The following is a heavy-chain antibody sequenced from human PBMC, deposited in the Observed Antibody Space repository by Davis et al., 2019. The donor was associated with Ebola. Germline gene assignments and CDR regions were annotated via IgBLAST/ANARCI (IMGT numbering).Heavy chain of an antibody. V-gene: IGHV3-30*19. J-gene: IGHJ6*02. Sequence: GESLKISCAASGFNFRSYGMHWVRQAPDKGLEWVAVIWYDGSNKYYADSVKGRFTISRDNSKNTLYLQMNSLRAEDTAVYYCARDRILEWLGYGMDVWGQGTTVTVSS. CDR3: ARDRILEWLGYGMDV. CDR2: IWYDGSNK. CDR1: GFNFRSYG. D-gene: IGHD3-3*01.